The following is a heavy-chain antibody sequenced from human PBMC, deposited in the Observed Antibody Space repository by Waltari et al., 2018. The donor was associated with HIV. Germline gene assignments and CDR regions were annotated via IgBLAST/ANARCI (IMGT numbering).Heavy chain of an antibody. V-gene: IGHV3-23*01. CDR1: GFTFSKYV. J-gene: IGHJ4*02. CDR2: ISASGGTT. D-gene: IGHD5-12*01. Sequence: EVELLESGGGLVQPGGSLMLSCAASGFTFSKYVMKWVRQAPGKGLEWVSVISASGGTTSYGDSVRGRFTIARDNSINTLYLQMNSLRAEDTAVYYCANWDSGSRSFDYWGQGTLVTVSS. CDR3: ANWDSGSRSFDY.